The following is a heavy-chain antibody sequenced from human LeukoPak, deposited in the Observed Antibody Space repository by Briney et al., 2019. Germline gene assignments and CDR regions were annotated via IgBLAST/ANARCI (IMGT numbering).Heavy chain of an antibody. CDR3: VKGCSNTSYHREFFDC. J-gene: IGHJ4*02. D-gene: IGHD2-2*01. V-gene: IGHV3-30*18. CDR1: GFTFITYG. CDR2: ITYDGSGT. Sequence: GGSLRLSCAASGFTFITYGMHWVRQAPGKGLEWVAVITYDGSGTYYADSVKGRFTISRDNSKNTLSLQMNSLRAEDTAVYYCVKGCSNTSYHREFFDCWGQGNLVTVSS.